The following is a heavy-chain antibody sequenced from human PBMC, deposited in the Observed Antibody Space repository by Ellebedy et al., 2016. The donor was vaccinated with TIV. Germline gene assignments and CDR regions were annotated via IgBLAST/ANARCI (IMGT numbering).Heavy chain of an antibody. CDR2: ISSDSTYI. J-gene: IGHJ4*02. Sequence: GGSLRLXCAASEFTFSLYSMNWVRQAPGKGLEWVSSISSDSTYIYYSDSLKGRFTISRDNAKNTLFLQMNSLRVEHTAVFYCASLESYGFDQWGQGTLVTVSS. D-gene: IGHD3-16*01. V-gene: IGHV3-21*06. CDR1: EFTFSLYS. CDR3: ASLESYGFDQ.